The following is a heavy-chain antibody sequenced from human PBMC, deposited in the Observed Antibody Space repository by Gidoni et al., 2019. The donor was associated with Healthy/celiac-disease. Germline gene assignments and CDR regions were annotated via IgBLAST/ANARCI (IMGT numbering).Heavy chain of an antibody. V-gene: IGHV5-10-1*01. D-gene: IGHD4-4*01. CDR1: GYSFTSYW. CDR2: IDPSDSYT. J-gene: IGHJ5*02. CDR3: ARHWDAPETVTTLVLGWFDP. Sequence: EVQLVQSGAEVKKPGESLRISCKGSGYSFTSYWISWVRQMPGKGLEWMGRIDPSDSYTNYSPSFQGHVTISADKSISTAYLQWSSLKASDTAMYYCARHWDAPETVTTLVLGWFDPWGQGTLVTVSS.